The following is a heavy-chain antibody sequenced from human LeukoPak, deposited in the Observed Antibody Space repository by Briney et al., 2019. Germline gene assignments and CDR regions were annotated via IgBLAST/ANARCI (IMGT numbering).Heavy chain of an antibody. J-gene: IGHJ5*02. CDR2: MNPNSGNT. Sequence: ASVKVSCKASGYTFTSYDINWVRQATGQGLEWMGWMNPNSGNTGYAQKFQGRVTITRNTSISTVYMELSSLRSEDTAVYYRARVGGSYSWFDPWGQGTLVTVSS. D-gene: IGHD1-26*01. CDR1: GYTFTSYD. V-gene: IGHV1-8*03. CDR3: ARVGGSYSWFDP.